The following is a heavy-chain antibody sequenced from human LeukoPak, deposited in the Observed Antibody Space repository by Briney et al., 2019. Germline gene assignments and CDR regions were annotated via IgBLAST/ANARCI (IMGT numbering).Heavy chain of an antibody. J-gene: IGHJ6*03. CDR2: ISGGGSTT. CDR3: AREEWLLLGYYYYYMDV. D-gene: IGHD3-3*01. CDR1: GFIFSSYA. V-gene: IGHV3-21*01. Sequence: GGSLRLSCAASGFIFSSYAMNWVRQAPGKGLEWVAVISGGGSTTIYADSVKGRFTISRDNAKNSLYLQMNSLRAEDTAVYYCAREEWLLLGYYYYYMDVWGKGTTVTVSS.